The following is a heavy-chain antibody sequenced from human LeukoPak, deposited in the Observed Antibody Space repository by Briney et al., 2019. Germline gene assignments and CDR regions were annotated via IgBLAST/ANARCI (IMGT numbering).Heavy chain of an antibody. CDR3: ARDVGYYYDSFWFDP. CDR1: GGSISSSSYY. D-gene: IGHD3-22*01. J-gene: IGHJ5*02. Sequence: PSETLSLTCTVSGGSISSSSYYWGWIRQPPGKGLEWIGSIYYSGSTYYNPSLKSRVTISVDTSKNQFSLKLSSVTAADTAVYYCARDVGYYYDSFWFDPWGQGTLVTVSS. V-gene: IGHV4-39*07. CDR2: IYYSGST.